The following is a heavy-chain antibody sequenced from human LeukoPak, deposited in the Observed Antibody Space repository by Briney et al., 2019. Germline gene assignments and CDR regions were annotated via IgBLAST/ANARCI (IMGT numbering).Heavy chain of an antibody. Sequence: SVKVSCKASGYTFTSYGISWVRQAPGQGLEWMGGIIPIFGTANYAQKFQGRVTITADESTSTAYMELSSLRSEDTAVYYCARVLGSYGDPGEDAFDIWGQGTMVTVSS. CDR1: GYTFTSYG. J-gene: IGHJ3*02. CDR3: ARVLGSYGDPGEDAFDI. D-gene: IGHD4-17*01. V-gene: IGHV1-69*13. CDR2: IIPIFGTA.